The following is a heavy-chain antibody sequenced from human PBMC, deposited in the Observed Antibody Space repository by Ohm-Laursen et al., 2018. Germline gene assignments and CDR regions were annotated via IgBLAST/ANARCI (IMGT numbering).Heavy chain of an antibody. CDR3: ARASSSIAVAGLDY. J-gene: IGHJ4*02. CDR2: ISSSSNSI. CDR1: GFTFSSYN. D-gene: IGHD6-19*01. V-gene: IGHV3-48*01. Sequence: GSLRLSCSASGFTFSSYNMNWVRQAPGKGLEWVSYISSSSNSIYYADSVKGRFTISRDNSKNTLYLQMNSLRAEDTAVYYCARASSSIAVAGLDYWGQGTLVTVSS.